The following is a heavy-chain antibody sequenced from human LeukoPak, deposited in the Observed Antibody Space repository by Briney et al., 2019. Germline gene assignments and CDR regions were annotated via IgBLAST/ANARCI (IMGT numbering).Heavy chain of an antibody. CDR2: INHSGST. J-gene: IGHJ6*03. CDR3: ARGHADYDFWSGYSYYMDV. V-gene: IGHV4-34*01. D-gene: IGHD3-3*01. CDR1: GGSFSGYY. Sequence: SETLSLTCAVYGGSFSGYYWSWIRQPPGKGLEWIGEINHSGSTNYNPSLKSRVTISVDTSKNQFSLKLSSVTAADTAVYYCARGHADYDFWSGYSYYMDVWGKGTTVTVSS.